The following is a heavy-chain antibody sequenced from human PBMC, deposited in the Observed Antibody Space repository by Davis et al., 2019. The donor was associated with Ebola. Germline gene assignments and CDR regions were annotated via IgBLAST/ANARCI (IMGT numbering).Heavy chain of an antibody. CDR1: GYIFTGYY. J-gene: IGHJ6*03. V-gene: IGHV1-2*02. CDR2: INPNSGGT. CDR3: ARSPPHHYNYHMDV. Sequence: ASAKVSCKASGYIFTGYYIHWPRQAPGQGPEWIGWINPNSGGTNYAQKFQGRVTMTRDTSISTAYMELSRLRSDDTAVYYCARSPPHHYNYHMDVWGKGTTVTVSS.